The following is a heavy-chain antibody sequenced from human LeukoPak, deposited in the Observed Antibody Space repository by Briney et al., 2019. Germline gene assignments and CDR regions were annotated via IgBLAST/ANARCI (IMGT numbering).Heavy chain of an antibody. J-gene: IGHJ4*02. CDR3: AKGEVLRYFDWLPGPYFDY. V-gene: IGHV3-53*01. Sequence: GGSLRLSCAASGFTVSSNYMSWVRQAPGKGLEWVSVIYSGGSTYYADSVKGRFTISRDNSKNTLYLQMNSLRAEDTAVYYCAKGEVLRYFDWLPGPYFDYWGQGTLVTVSS. D-gene: IGHD3-9*01. CDR1: GFTVSSNY. CDR2: IYSGGST.